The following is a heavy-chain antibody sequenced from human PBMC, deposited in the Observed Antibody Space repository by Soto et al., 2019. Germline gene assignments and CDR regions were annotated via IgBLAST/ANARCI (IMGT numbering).Heavy chain of an antibody. CDR2: INGDATST. J-gene: IGHJ6*02. D-gene: IGHD6-13*01. V-gene: IGHV3-74*01. Sequence: RLSCAASGFTLNNYWMHWVRQAPGMGLVWVSRINGDATSTSYADSVKGRFTISRDNARDTLYLQMNSLRAEDTALYYCARGDIAAETFFYYYGMDLWGQGTTVTVSS. CDR1: GFTLNNYW. CDR3: ARGDIAAETFFYYYGMDL.